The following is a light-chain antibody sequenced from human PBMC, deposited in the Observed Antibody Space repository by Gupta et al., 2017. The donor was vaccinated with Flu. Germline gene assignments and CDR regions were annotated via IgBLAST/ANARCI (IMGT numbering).Light chain of an antibody. V-gene: IGLV2-8*01. CDR1: NSDVGAYQY. Sequence: VTVSCTGTNSDVGAYQYVSWYQQHPGKVPKLLIYEVNKRSSGVPDRFSGSKSGNTASLTVSGLQPEDEADYYCCSYAGTDHPWVFGGGTRL. J-gene: IGLJ3*02. CDR3: CSYAGTDHPWV. CDR2: EVN.